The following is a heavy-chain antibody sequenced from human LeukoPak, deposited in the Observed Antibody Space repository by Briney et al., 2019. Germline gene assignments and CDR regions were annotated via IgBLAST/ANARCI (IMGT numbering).Heavy chain of an antibody. Sequence: SGRSLRLSCAASGFTFSSYAMHWVRQAPGKGLEWVAVISYDGSNKYYADSVKGRFTISRDNSKNTLYLQMNSLRAEDTAVYYCASGLGYCSGGSCFPFDPWGQGTLVTVSS. CDR2: ISYDGSNK. V-gene: IGHV3-30*04. CDR3: ASGLGYCSGGSCFPFDP. CDR1: GFTFSSYA. D-gene: IGHD2-15*01. J-gene: IGHJ5*02.